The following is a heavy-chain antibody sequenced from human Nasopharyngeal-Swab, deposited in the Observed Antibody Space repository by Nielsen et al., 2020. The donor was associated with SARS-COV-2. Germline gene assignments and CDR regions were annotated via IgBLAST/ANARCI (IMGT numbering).Heavy chain of an antibody. J-gene: IGHJ4*02. CDR3: ARATAVAGTDY. CDR2: IYHSGST. V-gene: IGHV4-30-2*01. D-gene: IGHD6-19*01. Sequence: WIRQPPGKGLEWIGYIYHSGSTYYNPSLKSRVTISVDRSKNQFSPKLSSVTAADTAVYYCARATAVAGTDYWGQGTLVTVSS.